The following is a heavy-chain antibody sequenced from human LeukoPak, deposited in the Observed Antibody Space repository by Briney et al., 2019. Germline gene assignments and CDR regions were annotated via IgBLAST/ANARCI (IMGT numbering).Heavy chain of an antibody. Sequence: GRSLRLSCAASGFTFSSYAMHWVRQAPGKGRDWVAVISYDGRNKYYANSVKGRFTISRDNSKNTLYLQMNSLRAEDTAVYYCAKHQWRDLLLFGEGYYFHYWGQGTLVTVSS. CDR3: AKHQWRDLLLFGEGYYFHY. CDR2: ISYDGRNK. CDR1: GFTFSSYA. D-gene: IGHD3-10*02. V-gene: IGHV3-30-3*02. J-gene: IGHJ4*02.